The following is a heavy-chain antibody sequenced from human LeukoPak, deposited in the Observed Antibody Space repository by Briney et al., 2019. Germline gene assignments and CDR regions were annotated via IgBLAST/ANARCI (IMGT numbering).Heavy chain of an antibody. CDR3: ARELAAAGDNWFDP. Sequence: SETLSLTCTVSGYSISSGYYWGWIRRPPGKGLEWIGSIYHSGSTYYNPSLKSRVTISVDTSKNQFSLKLSSVTAADTAVYYCARELAAAGDNWFDPWGQGTLVTVSS. CDR1: GYSISSGYY. J-gene: IGHJ5*02. D-gene: IGHD6-13*01. CDR2: IYHSGST. V-gene: IGHV4-38-2*02.